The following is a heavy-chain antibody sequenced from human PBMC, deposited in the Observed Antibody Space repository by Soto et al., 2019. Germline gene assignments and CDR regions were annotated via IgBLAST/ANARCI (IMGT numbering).Heavy chain of an antibody. CDR3: ARLPNYDFWSGPYYYYYYGMDV. D-gene: IGHD3-3*01. Sequence: PGESLKISCTGSGYIFTEHCIVWVRQMAGKGLEWVGIICPGYSNIIYSPSLQGQVTISADMSISTAYLQWSSLKASDTAMYYCARLPNYDFWSGPYYYYYYGMDVWGQGTTVNVS. J-gene: IGHJ6*02. CDR2: ICPGYSNI. CDR1: GYIFTEHC. V-gene: IGHV5-51*01.